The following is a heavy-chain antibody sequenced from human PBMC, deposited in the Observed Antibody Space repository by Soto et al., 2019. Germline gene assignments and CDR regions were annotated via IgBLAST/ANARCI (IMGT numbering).Heavy chain of an antibody. V-gene: IGHV3-15*07. CDR3: TTAVPYFEGSGYYSH. D-gene: IGHD3-22*01. CDR2: IKSKTDGGTP. Sequence: EVQLVESGGGLVKPGGSLRLSCAASGFTFSTAWMNWVRQAPGKGLEWVGRIKSKTDGGTPDYAAPVKGRFTISRDESKNTLYLQMNSLKTEDTAVYYCTTAVPYFEGSGYYSHWGQGTLVTVSS. J-gene: IGHJ4*02. CDR1: GFTFSTAW.